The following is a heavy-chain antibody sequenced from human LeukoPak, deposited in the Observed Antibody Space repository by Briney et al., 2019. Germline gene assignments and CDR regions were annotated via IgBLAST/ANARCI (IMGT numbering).Heavy chain of an antibody. CDR2: IYYSGST. Sequence: SETLSLTCTVSGGSISSYYWSWIRQPPGKGLEWIGSIYYSGSTYYNPSLKSRVTISVDTSKNQFSLKLSSVTAADTAVYYCARLRIAVAVYYFDYWGQGTLVTVSS. V-gene: IGHV4-59*05. CDR3: ARLRIAVAVYYFDY. CDR1: GGSISSYY. D-gene: IGHD6-19*01. J-gene: IGHJ4*02.